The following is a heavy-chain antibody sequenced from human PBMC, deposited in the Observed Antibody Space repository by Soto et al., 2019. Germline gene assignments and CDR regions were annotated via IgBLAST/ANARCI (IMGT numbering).Heavy chain of an antibody. CDR1: GGSIRSGGYY. J-gene: IGHJ1*01. CDR3: ARGRGGVQH. V-gene: IGHV4-31*03. Sequence: SETLSLTCTVSGGSIRSGGYYWSWVRQNPRRGLEWIGNIYYSGNTYYNPSLKSRVSISGDTSKNQFSLKLSFVTAADTAVYYCARGRGGVQHWGQGTLVTVSS. D-gene: IGHD3-10*01. CDR2: IYYSGNT.